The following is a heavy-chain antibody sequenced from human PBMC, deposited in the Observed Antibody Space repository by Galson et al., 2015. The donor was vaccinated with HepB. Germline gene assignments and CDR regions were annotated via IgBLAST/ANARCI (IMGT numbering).Heavy chain of an antibody. D-gene: IGHD6-19*01. Sequence: SLRLSCAASGLTFSSYGIYWVRQAPGKGLEWVAVIWYDGRNKYYADSVKGRFTISRDNSKNTVYLQMNSLRAEDTAVYYCARGSDYSSGWYVVDYWGQGTLVTVSS. CDR2: IWYDGRNK. CDR3: ARGSDYSSGWYVVDY. V-gene: IGHV3-33*01. CDR1: GLTFSSYG. J-gene: IGHJ4*02.